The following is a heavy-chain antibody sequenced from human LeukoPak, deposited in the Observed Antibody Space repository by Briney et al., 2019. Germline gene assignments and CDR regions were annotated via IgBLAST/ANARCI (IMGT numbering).Heavy chain of an antibody. CDR3: ARGKIAAAENYFDY. Sequence: SETLSLTCTVSGGSISSYYWSWIRQPPGKGLEWIGYIYYSGSTNYNPSLKSRVTISVDTSKNQFSLKLSSVTAADTAVYYCARGKIAAAENYFDYWGQGTLVTVSS. J-gene: IGHJ4*02. V-gene: IGHV4-59*01. CDR1: GGSISSYY. D-gene: IGHD6-13*01. CDR2: IYYSGST.